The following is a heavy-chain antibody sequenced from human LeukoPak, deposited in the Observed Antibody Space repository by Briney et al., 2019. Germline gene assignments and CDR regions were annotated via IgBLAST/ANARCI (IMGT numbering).Heavy chain of an antibody. J-gene: IGHJ3*02. CDR2: IFGNVSP. CDR3: ARRFRTSATLHHDAYDI. CDR1: GASISDYF. V-gene: IGHV4-4*09. Sequence: SETLSLTCTVSGASISDYFWGWIRHPPGKGLEWIGHIFGNVSPDYNPSLKSRVTITTDTSKNQCSLQLTSVTAADTAMYFCARRFRTSATLHHDAYDIWGQGTEVTVSS. D-gene: IGHD3-3*01.